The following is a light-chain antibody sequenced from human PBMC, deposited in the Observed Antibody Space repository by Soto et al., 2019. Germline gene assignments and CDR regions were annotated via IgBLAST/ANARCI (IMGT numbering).Light chain of an antibody. CDR3: QQYNTWLWT. CDR2: GAS. V-gene: IGKV3-15*01. Sequence: EVVMTQSPATLSVSPGERATLSCRASQSVNANLAWYQQKPGQAPRLLIHGASNRATGIPARFSGSGFGTEFIXXIXSPXSEDFAVYYCQQYNTWLWTFGQGTKVEIK. CDR1: QSVNAN. J-gene: IGKJ1*01.